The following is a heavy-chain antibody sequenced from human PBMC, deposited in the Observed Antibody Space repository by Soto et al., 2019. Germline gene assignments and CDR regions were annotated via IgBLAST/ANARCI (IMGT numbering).Heavy chain of an antibody. V-gene: IGHV4-39*01. J-gene: IGHJ5*02. D-gene: IGHD2-2*01. Sequence: SETLSLTCTVSGGSISSSSYYWGWIRQPPGKGLEWIGSIYYSGSTYYNPSLKSRVTISVDTSKNQFSLKLSSVTAADTAVYYCARQIVVVPAAIARRANWFAPWGQGTLVIVS. CDR2: IYYSGST. CDR1: GGSISSSSYY. CDR3: ARQIVVVPAAIARRANWFAP.